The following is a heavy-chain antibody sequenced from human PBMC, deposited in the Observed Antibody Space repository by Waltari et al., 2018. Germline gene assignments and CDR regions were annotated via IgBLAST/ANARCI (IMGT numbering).Heavy chain of an antibody. J-gene: IGHJ4*02. CDR1: GFTFSSYW. D-gene: IGHD6-6*01. V-gene: IGHV3-7*01. Sequence: EVQLVESGGGLVQPGGSLRLSCAASGFTFSSYWMSWVRQAPGKGLEWVANIKQDGSEKYYVDSVKGRFTISSDNAKNSLYLQMNSLRAEDTAVYYCATEPYSSSYYFDYWGQGTLVTVSS. CDR2: IKQDGSEK. CDR3: ATEPYSSSYYFDY.